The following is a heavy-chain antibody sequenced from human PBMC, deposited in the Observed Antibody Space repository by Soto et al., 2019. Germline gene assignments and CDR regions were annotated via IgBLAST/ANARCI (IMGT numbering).Heavy chain of an antibody. CDR1: GYSFTSYW. CDR3: ASKKGLDCYSGIDA. D-gene: IGHD3-16*01. CDR2: IDPSDSYT. J-gene: IGHJ6*02. Sequence: GESLKISCKGSGYSFTSYWISWVRQMPGKGLEWMGKIDPSDSYTNYSPSFQGHVTIPADKPITTTYLPWSSLKASDTAMYYYASKKGLDCYSGIDAWGQGTTVTVSS. V-gene: IGHV5-10-1*01.